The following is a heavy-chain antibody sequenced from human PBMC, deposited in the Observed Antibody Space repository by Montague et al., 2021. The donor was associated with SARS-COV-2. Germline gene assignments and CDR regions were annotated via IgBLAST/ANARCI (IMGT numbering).Heavy chain of an antibody. J-gene: IGHJ4*02. CDR3: ARWHYSSRLCGIRYYFDY. Sequence: SETLSLTCAVYGGSFSGYYWSWIRQPPGKGLEWIGEINHSGSTNYNPSLKSRVTISVDTSKNQFSLKLSSVTAADTAVYYCARWHYSSRLCGIRYYFDYWGQGTLVTVSS. D-gene: IGHD6-13*01. V-gene: IGHV4-34*01. CDR2: INHSGST. CDR1: GGSFSGYY.